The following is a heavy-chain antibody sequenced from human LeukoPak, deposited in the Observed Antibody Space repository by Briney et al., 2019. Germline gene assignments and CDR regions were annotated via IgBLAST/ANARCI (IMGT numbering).Heavy chain of an antibody. CDR2: IYHSGST. CDR1: GGSISSSSYY. CDR3: ASLRKRGGAFDI. V-gene: IGHV4-39*07. J-gene: IGHJ3*02. Sequence: SSETLSLTCTVSGGSISSSSYYWGWIRQPPGKGLEWIGSIYHSGSTYYNPSLKSRVTISVDTSKNQFSLKLRSVTAADTAVYYCASLRKRGGAFDIWGQGTMVTVSS.